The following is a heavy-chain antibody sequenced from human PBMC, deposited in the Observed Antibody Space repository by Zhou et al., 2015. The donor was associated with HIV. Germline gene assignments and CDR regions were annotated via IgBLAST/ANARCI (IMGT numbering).Heavy chain of an antibody. Sequence: QVQLVQSGAEVKKPWASVKVSCKASGYTFTNYYLHWVRLAPGQGLEWMGIIDPSGGNTSYAQKFQGRVSMTRDTSTSTVYMELSGLRSEDTAVYYCARDPSHEYCSSTGCQTLSESRFDPWGQGTLVTVSS. V-gene: IGHV1-46*01. CDR2: IDPSGGNT. CDR1: GYTFTNYY. CDR3: ARDPSHEYCSSTGCQTLSESRFDP. D-gene: IGHD2-2*01. J-gene: IGHJ5*02.